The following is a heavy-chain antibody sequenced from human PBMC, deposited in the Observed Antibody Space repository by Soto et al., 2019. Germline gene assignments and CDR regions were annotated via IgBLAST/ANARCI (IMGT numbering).Heavy chain of an antibody. D-gene: IGHD3-16*02. CDR3: ATDTWSRGSYRSAPGY. Sequence: EVQLVESGGGLVQPGRSLRLSCGASGFTFDDYAMHWVRQAPGKGLEWVSGISWNSGSIGYADSVKGRFTISRDNAKNSLYFQMNSLRAEDKGLYYCATDTWSRGSYRSAPGYCGQGTLVTVSS. J-gene: IGHJ4*02. CDR2: ISWNSGSI. CDR1: GFTFDDYA. V-gene: IGHV3-9*01.